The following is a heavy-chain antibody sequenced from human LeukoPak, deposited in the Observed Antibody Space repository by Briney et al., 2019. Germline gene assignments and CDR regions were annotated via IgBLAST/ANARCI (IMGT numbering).Heavy chain of an antibody. CDR2: INHSGST. CDR3: ARGRRLLAAAGVKEFDY. D-gene: IGHD6-13*01. CDR1: GGSISSYY. J-gene: IGHJ4*02. V-gene: IGHV4-34*01. Sequence: SETLSLTCTVSGGSISSYYWSWIRQPPGKGLEWIGEINHSGSTNYNPSLKSRVTISVDTSKNQFSLKLSSVTAADTAVYYCARGRRLLAAAGVKEFDYWGQGTLVTVSS.